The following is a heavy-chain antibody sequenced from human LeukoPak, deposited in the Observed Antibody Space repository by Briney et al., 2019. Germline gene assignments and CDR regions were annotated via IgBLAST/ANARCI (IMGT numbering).Heavy chain of an antibody. CDR1: GYTFTGYY. Sequence: ASVKVSCKASGYTFTGYYMHWVRQAPGQGLEWMEWINPNSGGTNYAQKFQGRVTMTRDTSISTAYMELSRLRSDDTAVYYCARVPSGYSSGWYVLGYWGQGTLVTVSS. D-gene: IGHD6-19*01. J-gene: IGHJ4*02. CDR3: ARVPSGYSSGWYVLGY. V-gene: IGHV1-2*02. CDR2: INPNSGGT.